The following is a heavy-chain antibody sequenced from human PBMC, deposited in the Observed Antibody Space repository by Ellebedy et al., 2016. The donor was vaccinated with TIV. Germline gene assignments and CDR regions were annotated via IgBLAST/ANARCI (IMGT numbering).Heavy chain of an antibody. V-gene: IGHV1-46*01. D-gene: IGHD5-24*01. CDR3: ARGFRTGDLATVSY. CDR1: GYTFTSYY. Sequence: AASVKVSCQASGYTFTSYYMHWVRQAPGQGLEWMGIISPSGGSTSYAQTFQGRVPMTRDTSTSTVYMELSSLRSEDPAVYYCARGFRTGDLATVSYWGQGALVTVSS. J-gene: IGHJ4*02. CDR2: ISPSGGST.